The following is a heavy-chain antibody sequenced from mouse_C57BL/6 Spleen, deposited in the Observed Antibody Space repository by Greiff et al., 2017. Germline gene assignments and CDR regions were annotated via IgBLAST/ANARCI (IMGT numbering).Heavy chain of an antibody. D-gene: IGHD2-5*01. V-gene: IGHV5-9-1*02. CDR1: GFTFSSYA. CDR2: ISSGGDYI. CDR3: TRDPSTIVGFFDY. Sequence: EVKLVESGEGLVKPGGSLKLSCAASGFTFSSYAMSWVRQTPEKRLERVAYISSGGDYIYYADTVKGRFTISRDNARNTLYLQMSSLKSEDTAMYYCTRDPSTIVGFFDYWGQGTTLTVSS. J-gene: IGHJ2*01.